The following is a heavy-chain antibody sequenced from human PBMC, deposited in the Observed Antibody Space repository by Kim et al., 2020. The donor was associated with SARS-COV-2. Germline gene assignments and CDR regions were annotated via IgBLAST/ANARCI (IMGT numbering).Heavy chain of an antibody. J-gene: IGHJ4*02. V-gene: IGHV4-30-2*04. Sequence: KSRVTISVDTSKNQFSLKLSSVTAADTAVYYCARRGLGYCSGGTCQSGFDYWGQGTLVTVSS. D-gene: IGHD2-15*01. CDR3: ARRGLGYCSGGTCQSGFDY.